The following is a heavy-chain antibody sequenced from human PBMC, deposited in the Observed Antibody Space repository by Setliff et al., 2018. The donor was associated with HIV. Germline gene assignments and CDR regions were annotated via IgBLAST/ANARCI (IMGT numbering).Heavy chain of an antibody. CDR1: GYTFNDYG. D-gene: IGHD6-13*01. V-gene: IGHV1-18*01. CDR2: INTDNGYT. J-gene: IGHJ3*01. CDR3: ARELLQQPGGDDDGVDV. Sequence: ASVKVSCKTSGYTFNDYGITWVRQAPGQGLEWMGWINTDNGYTRHAQTLQGSLTMTTDMSTSTTYMELRSLRTDDTAVYYCARELLQQPGGDDDGVDVWGQGTMVTVSS.